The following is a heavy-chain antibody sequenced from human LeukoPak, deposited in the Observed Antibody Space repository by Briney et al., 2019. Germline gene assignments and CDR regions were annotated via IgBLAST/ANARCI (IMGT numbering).Heavy chain of an antibody. Sequence: KPSGTLSLTCAVYGESFSGYYWSWIRQPPGKGLEWIGEINHSGSTNYNPSLKSRVTISVDTSKNQFSLKLSSVTAADTAVYYCARAGDVLLDYWGQGTLVTVSS. CDR2: INHSGST. V-gene: IGHV4-34*01. D-gene: IGHD3-10*01. CDR1: GESFSGYY. CDR3: ARAGDVLLDY. J-gene: IGHJ4*02.